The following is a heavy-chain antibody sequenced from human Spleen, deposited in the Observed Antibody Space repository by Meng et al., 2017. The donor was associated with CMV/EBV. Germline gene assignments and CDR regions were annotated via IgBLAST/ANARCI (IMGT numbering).Heavy chain of an antibody. CDR2: IYYGGIA. CDR3: ARGGHNGFWNY. V-gene: IGHV4-61*01. D-gene: IGHD3-3*01. Sequence: SETLSLTCSVSGDSVSRGTHFWSWIRQSPGKGLEWIGYIYYGGIANYNPSLKSRVTFSMDTSKNQFSLNLKSVTAADAAVYFCARGGHNGFWNYWGQGILVTVSS. CDR1: GDSVSRGTHF. J-gene: IGHJ4*02.